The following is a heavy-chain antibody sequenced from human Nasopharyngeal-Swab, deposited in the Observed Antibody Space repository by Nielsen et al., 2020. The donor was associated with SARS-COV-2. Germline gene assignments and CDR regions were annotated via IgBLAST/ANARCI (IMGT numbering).Heavy chain of an antibody. V-gene: IGHV3-30*04. Sequence: GESLKISCAASGFTFSSYAMHCVRQAPGKGLEWMTLISYDGSNKYYADSVKGRFTISRDNSKNTLYLQMNSLRAEDTAVYYCARENDYADEYYFDYWGQGTLVTVSS. J-gene: IGHJ4*02. CDR2: ISYDGSNK. CDR3: ARENDYADEYYFDY. CDR1: GFTFSSYA. D-gene: IGHD4-17*01.